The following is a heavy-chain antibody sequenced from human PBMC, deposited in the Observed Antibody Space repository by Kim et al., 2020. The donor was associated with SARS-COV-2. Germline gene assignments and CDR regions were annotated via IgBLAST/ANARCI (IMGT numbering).Heavy chain of an antibody. CDR2: IDWDDDK. D-gene: IGHD3-22*01. CDR3: ARMSYLYDSSGYYFAY. J-gene: IGHJ4*02. CDR1: GFSLSTSGMC. V-gene: IGHV2-70*11. Sequence: SGPTLVKPTQTLTLTCTFSGFSLSTSGMCVSWIRQPPGKALEWLARIDWDDDKYYSTSLKTRLTISKDTSKNQVVLTMTNMDPVDTATYYCARMSYLYDSSGYYFAYWGQGTLVTVSS.